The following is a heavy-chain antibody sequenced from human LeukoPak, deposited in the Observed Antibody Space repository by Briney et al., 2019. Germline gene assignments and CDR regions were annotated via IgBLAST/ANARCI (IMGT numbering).Heavy chain of an antibody. D-gene: IGHD6-19*01. V-gene: IGHV3-23*01. J-gene: IGHJ4*02. CDR3: AKDSSSGWYEPRLDY. CDR2: ISGSGGST. CDR1: GFTFSSYA. Sequence: GGSLRLSCAASGFTFSSYAMSWVRQAPGKGLELVSAISGSGGSTYYADSVKGRFTISRDNSKNTLYLQMNSLRAEDTAVYYCAKDSSSGWYEPRLDYWGQGTLVTVSS.